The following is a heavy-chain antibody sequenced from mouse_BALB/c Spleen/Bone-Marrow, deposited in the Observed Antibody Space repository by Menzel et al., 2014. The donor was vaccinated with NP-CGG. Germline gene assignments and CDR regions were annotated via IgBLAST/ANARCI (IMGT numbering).Heavy chain of an antibody. CDR3: TREDYGYTFAY. D-gene: IGHD1-2*01. Sequence: EVHLVESGGDLVKPGGSLKLSCAASGFTFSSYGMSWVRQTPDKRLEWVATISSGGSYTYYPDSVKGRFTISRDNAKNTLYLQMSSLKSEDTAMYYCTREDYGYTFAYWGQGTLVTVSA. CDR1: GFTFSSYG. CDR2: ISSGGSYT. V-gene: IGHV5-6*01. J-gene: IGHJ3*01.